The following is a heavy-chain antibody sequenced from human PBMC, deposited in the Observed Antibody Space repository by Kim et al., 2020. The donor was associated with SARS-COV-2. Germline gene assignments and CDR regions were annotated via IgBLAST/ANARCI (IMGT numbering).Heavy chain of an antibody. CDR1: GFTFTNYA. D-gene: IGHD3-10*01. J-gene: IGHJ3*01. CDR2: VTATGSST. Sequence: GGSLRLSCATSGFTFTNYAMTWVRQAPGKGLDWVSSVTATGSSTYYADSVKGRFIISRDNSMNTLFLQLNSLRVDDTALYFCTRGAGPGAFWGQGTMVTVSS. CDR3: TRGAGPGAF. V-gene: IGHV3-23*01.